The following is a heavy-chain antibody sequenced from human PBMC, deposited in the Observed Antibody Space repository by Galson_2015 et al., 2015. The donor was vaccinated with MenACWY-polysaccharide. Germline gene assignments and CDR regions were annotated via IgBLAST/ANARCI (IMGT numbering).Heavy chain of an antibody. CDR3: AKKASSPRNYFDY. CDR2: IRADGSKK. D-gene: IGHD6-13*01. J-gene: IGHJ4*02. Sequence: SLRLSCAASGFTFSSYGMHWVRQAPGKGLEWLAFIRADGSKKYYADSVKGRFTISRDDSKNTLYLQMDSLRAEDTAVYFCAKKASSPRNYFDYWGQGALVTVSS. V-gene: IGHV3-30*02. CDR1: GFTFSSYG.